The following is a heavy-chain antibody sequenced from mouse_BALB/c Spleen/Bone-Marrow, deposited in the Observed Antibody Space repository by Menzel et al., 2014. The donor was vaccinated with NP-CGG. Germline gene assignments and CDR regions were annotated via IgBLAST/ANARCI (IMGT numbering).Heavy chain of an antibody. CDR2: IYPGDGDT. V-gene: IGHV1-82*01. CDR3: ARGLYGAMDY. CDR1: GYAFSSSW. Sequence: QVQLQQSGPEMVKPGASVKISCRASGYAFSSSWMNWVKQRPGQGLEWIGRIYPGDGDTNYNGKFKGKATLTADKSSSTAYMQLSSLTSVDSAVYICARGLYGAMDYWGQGTSVTVSS. J-gene: IGHJ4*01. D-gene: IGHD1-1*01.